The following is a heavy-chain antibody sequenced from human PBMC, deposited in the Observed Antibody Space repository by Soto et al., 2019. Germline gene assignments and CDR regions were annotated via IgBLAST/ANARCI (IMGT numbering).Heavy chain of an antibody. Sequence: ASVKVSCKASGYSFTDYHIHWVRRARGQGLEWLGRINPKSGGTSTAQKFQGWVTMTTDTSISTASMELTRLTSDDTAIYYCARGDSTDCSNGVCSFFYNHDMDVWGQGTTVTVSS. D-gene: IGHD2-8*01. CDR3: ARGDSTDCSNGVCSFFYNHDMDV. CDR2: INPKSGGT. V-gene: IGHV1-2*04. CDR1: GYSFTDYH. J-gene: IGHJ6*02.